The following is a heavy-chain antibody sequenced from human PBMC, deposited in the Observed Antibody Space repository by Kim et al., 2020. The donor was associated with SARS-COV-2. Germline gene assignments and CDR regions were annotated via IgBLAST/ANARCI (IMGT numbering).Heavy chain of an antibody. Sequence: SSTKYYANSMKGRYTISRDNARNSLYLQMNGLRAEDTAVYYCARKPWFDPWGQGTLVTVSS. CDR2: SSTK. CDR3: ARKPWFDP. V-gene: IGHV3-48*04. J-gene: IGHJ5*02.